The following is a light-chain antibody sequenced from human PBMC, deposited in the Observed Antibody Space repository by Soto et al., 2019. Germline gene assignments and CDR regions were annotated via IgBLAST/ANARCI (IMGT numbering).Light chain of an antibody. CDR1: SSNIGTNA. CDR2: SND. J-gene: IGLJ1*01. V-gene: IGLV1-44*01. CDR3: YSCTIGNTLYV. Sequence: QSVLTQPPSASGTPGQRVTISCSGSSSNIGTNAVHWYQHLPGTAPKLLIYSNDQRPSGVPDRFSGSKSGTSASLAISGLQAEDEADYYCYSCTIGNTLYVFGTGTKVTVL.